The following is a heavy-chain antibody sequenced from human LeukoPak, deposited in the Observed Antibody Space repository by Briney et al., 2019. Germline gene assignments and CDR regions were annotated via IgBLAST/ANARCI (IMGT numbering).Heavy chain of an antibody. Sequence: GGSLRLSCAASGFTFNIYSMNWVRQAPGKGLEWVSSISGTSNYIYYADSVKGRFTISRDNAKNSLYLHMNSLRAEDTAVYYCARSSGSGYGYWGQGTLVTVSS. V-gene: IGHV3-21*01. CDR2: ISGTSNYI. J-gene: IGHJ4*02. CDR3: ARSSGSGYGY. CDR1: GFTFNIYS. D-gene: IGHD6-25*01.